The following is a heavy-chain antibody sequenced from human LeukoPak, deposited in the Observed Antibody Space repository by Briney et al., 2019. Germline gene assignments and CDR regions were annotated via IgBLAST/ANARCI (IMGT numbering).Heavy chain of an antibody. J-gene: IGHJ4*02. CDR2: IYYSGST. CDR3: ARIRRDGYNYDY. V-gene: IGHV4-30-4*01. Sequence: SQTLSLTCTVSGGSIRSGDYYWSWIRQPPGKDLEWIGYIYYSGSTYYNPSLKSRVTISVDTSKNQFSLKLSSVTAADTAVYYCARIRRDGYNYDYWGQGTLVTVSS. D-gene: IGHD5-24*01. CDR1: GGSIRSGDYY.